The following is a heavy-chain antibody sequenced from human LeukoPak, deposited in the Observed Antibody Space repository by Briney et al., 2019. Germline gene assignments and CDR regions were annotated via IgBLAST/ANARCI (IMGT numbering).Heavy chain of an antibody. J-gene: IGHJ4*02. CDR2: IYYSGST. CDR1: GGSISSGGYY. Sequence: PSETLSLTCTVSGGSISSGGYYWSWIRQHPGKGLEWIGYIYYSGSTYYNPSLKSRVTISVDTSKNQFSLKLSSVTAADTAVYYCAREGEGHFDYWGQGTLVTVSS. CDR3: AREGEGHFDY. D-gene: IGHD3-10*01. V-gene: IGHV4-31*03.